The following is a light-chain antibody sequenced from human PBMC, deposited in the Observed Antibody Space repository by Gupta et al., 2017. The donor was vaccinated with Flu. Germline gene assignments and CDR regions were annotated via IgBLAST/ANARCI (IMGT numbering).Light chain of an antibody. CDR2: YDN. CDR1: SSNIGNNG. J-gene: IGLJ3*02. CDR3: AAWDDSLNGPV. Sequence: RVIISCSGSSSNIGNNGVNWYQQFPGKAPKLLVLYDNVLSPGVSDRFSASKSGTSASLAITGLQSEDEAFYYCAAWDDSLNGPVFGGGTKVTGL. V-gene: IGLV1-36*01.